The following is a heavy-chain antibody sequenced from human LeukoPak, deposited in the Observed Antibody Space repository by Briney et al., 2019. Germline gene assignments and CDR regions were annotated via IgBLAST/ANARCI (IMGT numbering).Heavy chain of an antibody. CDR3: ARVGGRYSPLGY. J-gene: IGHJ4*02. CDR1: GFTVSSYW. V-gene: IGHV3-7*01. Sequence: GGSLRLSCAASGFTVSSYWMSWVRQAPGKGLEWVANIKQDGSEKYYVDSGKGRFTISRDNAKNSLYLQMISLSAEDTAVYYCARVGGRYSPLGYWGQGTLVTVSS. CDR2: IKQDGSEK. D-gene: IGHD3-16*02.